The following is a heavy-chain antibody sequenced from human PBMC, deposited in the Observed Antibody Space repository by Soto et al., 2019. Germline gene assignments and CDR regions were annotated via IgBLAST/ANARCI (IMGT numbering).Heavy chain of an antibody. CDR3: AKALTTVTIGWFDS. Sequence: PGGSLRLSCAASGFTFTNYAMSWVRQAPGKGLEWVSSISGTADRTYYAASVKGRFTISRDNSKNTLFLQLSSLRAEDTAVYYCAKALTTVTIGWFDSWGQGTLVTVSS. CDR1: GFTFTNYA. V-gene: IGHV3-23*01. J-gene: IGHJ5*01. CDR2: ISGTADRT. D-gene: IGHD4-17*01.